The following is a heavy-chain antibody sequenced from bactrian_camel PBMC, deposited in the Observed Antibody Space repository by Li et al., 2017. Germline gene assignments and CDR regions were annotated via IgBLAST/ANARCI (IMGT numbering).Heavy chain of an antibody. V-gene: IGHV3S1*01. CDR1: GYTYSSYC. CDR2: IESSGRT. CDR3: ANLRYGGTTASKNTLVT. D-gene: IGHD6*01. J-gene: IGHJ6*01. Sequence: VQLVESGGGSVQAGGSLRLSCAASGYTYSSYCMGWFRQAPGKEREGVATIESSGRTMYKDSVKGRFTISKDNAKNTLYLQLNGLKTEDTAMYYCANLRYGGTTASKNTLVTGAGGPRSPSP.